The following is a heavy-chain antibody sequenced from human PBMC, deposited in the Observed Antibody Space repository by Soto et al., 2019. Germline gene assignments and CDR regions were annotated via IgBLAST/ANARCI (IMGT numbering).Heavy chain of an antibody. CDR3: AKEREEWIRSSNWFHP. CDR2: ISGSGVST. J-gene: IGHJ5*02. Sequence: PGGSLRLSCAASGFTFTSFAMTWVRQAPGTGLEWVSTISGSGVSTYYADSVKGRFTISRDNSKNTLYLQMNNLRAEDTAVYYCAKEREEWIRSSNWFHPWGQATLVSVSS. CDR1: GFTFTSFA. D-gene: IGHD3-3*01. V-gene: IGHV3-23*01.